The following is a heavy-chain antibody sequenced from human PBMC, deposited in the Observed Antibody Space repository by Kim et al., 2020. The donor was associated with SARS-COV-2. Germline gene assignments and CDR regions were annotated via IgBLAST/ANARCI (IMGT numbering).Heavy chain of an antibody. CDR2: IFSGGST. CDR1: GFIVSKNY. D-gene: IGHD6-13*01. V-gene: IGHV3-66*01. J-gene: IGHJ3*02. Sequence: GGSLRLSCAASGFIVSKNYMSWVRQAPGKGLEWVSVIFSGGSTFYADSVKGRFTISRDNSKNTLYLQMNSLRAEDTAVYYCARDPRVAAAAFDAFDIWGRRTMVIVSS. CDR3: ARDPRVAAAAFDAFDI.